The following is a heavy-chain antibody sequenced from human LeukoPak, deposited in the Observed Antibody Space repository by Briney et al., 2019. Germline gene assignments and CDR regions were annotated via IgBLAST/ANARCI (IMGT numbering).Heavy chain of an antibody. D-gene: IGHD2-15*01. CDR2: INSDGSIT. CDR3: ASGVATAS. J-gene: IGHJ5*02. CDR1: GLTFSSYD. V-gene: IGHV3-74*01. Sequence: PGGSLRLSCAASGLTFSSYDMSWVRQAPGKGLVWVSRINSDGSITSYADSVKGRFTISRDNAKNTLYLQMNSLRAEDTAAYYCASGVATASWGQGTLVTVSS.